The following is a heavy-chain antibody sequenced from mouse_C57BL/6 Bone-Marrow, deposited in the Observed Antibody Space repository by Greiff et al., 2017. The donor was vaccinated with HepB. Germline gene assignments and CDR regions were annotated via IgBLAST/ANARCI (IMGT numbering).Heavy chain of an antibody. J-gene: IGHJ4*01. CDR2: IYPGDGDT. D-gene: IGHD1-1*01. CDR1: GYAFSSSW. Sequence: VQLQQSGPELVKPGASVKISCKASGYAFSSSWMNWVKQRPGKGLEWIGRIYPGDGDTNYNGKFKGKATLTADKSSSTAYMQLSSLTSEDSAVYVCARWGVVAPLSYAMDYWGQGTSVTVSS. CDR3: ARWGVVAPLSYAMDY. V-gene: IGHV1-82*01.